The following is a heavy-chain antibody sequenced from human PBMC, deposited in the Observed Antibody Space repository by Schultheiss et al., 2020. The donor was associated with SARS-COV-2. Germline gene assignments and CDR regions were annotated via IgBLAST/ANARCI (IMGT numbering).Heavy chain of an antibody. V-gene: IGHV4-59*01. D-gene: IGHD1-1*01. CDR2: IYYSGST. CDR3: ARDTPSWNDEDYYYGMDV. J-gene: IGHJ6*02. CDR1: GGSISNYY. Sequence: SQTLSLTCTVSGGSISNYYWSWIRQPPGKGLEWIGYIYYSGSTYYNPSLKSRVTISVDKSKNQFSLKLSSVTAADTAVYYCARDTPSWNDEDYYYGMDVWGQGTTVTVSS.